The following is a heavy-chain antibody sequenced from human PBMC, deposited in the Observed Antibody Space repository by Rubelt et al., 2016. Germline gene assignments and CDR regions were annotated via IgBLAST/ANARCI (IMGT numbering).Heavy chain of an antibody. J-gene: IGHJ4*02. CDR1: GFTFSNYA. CDR3: AKDEGWNGYFDY. D-gene: IGHD1-1*01. CDR2: ISSNGGRT. V-gene: IGHV3-23*01. Sequence: GQPGGSLRLSCAASGFTFSNYAMSWVRQAPGKGLEWVSSISSNGGRTYYADSVKGRFTISRDNSENTLYLQMNSLRAEDMAVYYCAKDEGWNGYFDYWGQGTQVTVSS.